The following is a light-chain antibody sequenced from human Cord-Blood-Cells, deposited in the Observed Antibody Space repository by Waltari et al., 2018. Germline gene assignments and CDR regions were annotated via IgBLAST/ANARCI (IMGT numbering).Light chain of an antibody. J-gene: IGLJ3*02. Sequence: QSVLTQPPSASGTPGQRVTISCSGSSSNIGSNTVNWYQQPPGTAPKLLIYSNKQRPSGVPDRFPGSQSGTSASLAISGLQSEDEADYYCAAWDDSLNGWVFGGGTKLTVL. CDR3: AAWDDSLNGWV. V-gene: IGLV1-44*01. CDR1: SSNIGSNT. CDR2: SNK.